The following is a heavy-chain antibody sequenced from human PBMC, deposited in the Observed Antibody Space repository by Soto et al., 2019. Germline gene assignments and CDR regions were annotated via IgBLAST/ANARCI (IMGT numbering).Heavy chain of an antibody. CDR3: ARIFLADDYYYGMDV. CDR1: GFSLSTSGMR. D-gene: IGHD3-16*01. Sequence: VSGPTLVNPTQTLTLTCTFSGFSLSTSGMRVSWIRQPPGKALEWLARIDWDDDKFYSTSLKTRLTISKDTSKNQVVLTMTNMDPVDTATYYCARIFLADDYYYGMDVWGQGTTVTVSS. V-gene: IGHV2-70*04. J-gene: IGHJ6*02. CDR2: IDWDDDK.